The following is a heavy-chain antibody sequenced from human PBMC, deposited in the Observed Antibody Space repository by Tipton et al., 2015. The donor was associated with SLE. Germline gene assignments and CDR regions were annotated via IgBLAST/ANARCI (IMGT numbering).Heavy chain of an antibody. CDR3: ARVGNYDLDY. CDR1: GGSISDYY. D-gene: IGHD3-3*01. CDR2: IYFTGST. V-gene: IGHV4-59*01. J-gene: IGHJ4*02. Sequence: TLSLTCTVSGGSISDYYWSWIRRPPGKGLEWIGYIYFTGSTTYDPSLKGRVTISVDTSKKQFSLKLSSVTAADTAVCYCARVGNYDLDYSGQGTLVTVSS.